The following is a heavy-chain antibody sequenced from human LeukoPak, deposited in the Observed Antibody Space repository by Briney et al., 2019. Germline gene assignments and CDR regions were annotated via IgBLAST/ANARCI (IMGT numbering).Heavy chain of an antibody. J-gene: IGHJ6*03. CDR3: ARVVVGATLDYYYYYMDV. D-gene: IGHD1-26*01. Sequence: SETLSLTCTVSGGSISSYYWSWLRQPPGKGLERIGYIYYSGSTNYNPSLTSRVTISVDTSKNQFSLKLSSVTAADTAVYYCARVVVGATLDYYYYYMDVWGKGTTVTVSS. V-gene: IGHV4-59*01. CDR1: GGSISSYY. CDR2: IYYSGST.